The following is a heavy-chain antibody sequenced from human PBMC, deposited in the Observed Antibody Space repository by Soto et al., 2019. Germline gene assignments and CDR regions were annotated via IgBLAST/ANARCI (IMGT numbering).Heavy chain of an antibody. CDR2: MNPNSGNT. CDR3: AGSTNDYGDRH. D-gene: IGHD4-17*01. V-gene: IGHV1-8*01. J-gene: IGHJ4*02. Sequence: QVQLVQSGAEVKKPGASVKVSCKASGYTFTSYDINWLGQATGQGLEWMGWMNPNSGNTGYAQKFQGRVTMTRNTSISTAYMELSSLKSEATAVYYCAGSTNDYGDRHGGQGSLVTVSS. CDR1: GYTFTSYD.